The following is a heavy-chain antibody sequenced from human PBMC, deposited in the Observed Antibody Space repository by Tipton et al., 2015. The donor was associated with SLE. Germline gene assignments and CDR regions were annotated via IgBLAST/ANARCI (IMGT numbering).Heavy chain of an antibody. CDR1: GGSISNYY. CDR3: ARVAGIIDYYYYYYMDV. CDR2: IYYTGST. D-gene: IGHD6-19*01. V-gene: IGHV4-59*12. Sequence: TLSLTCTVSGGSISNYYWSWIRQPPGKGLEWIGYIYYTGSTNYNPSLMSRVTISVDTSKNQFSLKLSSVTAADTAVYYCARVAGIIDYYYYYYMDVWGKGTTVTVTS. J-gene: IGHJ6*03.